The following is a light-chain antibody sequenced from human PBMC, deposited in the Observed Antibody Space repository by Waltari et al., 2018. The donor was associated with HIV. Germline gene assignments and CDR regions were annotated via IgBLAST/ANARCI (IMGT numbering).Light chain of an antibody. V-gene: IGLV2-14*01. J-gene: IGLJ2*01. CDR2: EVS. CDR1: SSDVGGYNY. Sequence: QSALTQPASVSGSPGQSITISCTGTSSDVGGYNYVSWSQQHPGKAPKLMIYEVSNRPSGVANRFSGSKSGNTASLTISGLQAEDGADYYCSSYTSSSVVFGGGTKLTVL. CDR3: SSYTSSSVV.